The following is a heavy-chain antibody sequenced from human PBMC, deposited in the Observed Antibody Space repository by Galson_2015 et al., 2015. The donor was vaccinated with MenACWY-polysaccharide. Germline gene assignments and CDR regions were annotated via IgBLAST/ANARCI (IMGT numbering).Heavy chain of an antibody. CDR2: MNPNSGNT. J-gene: IGHJ4*02. V-gene: IGHV1-8*01. D-gene: IGHD2/OR15-2a*01. CDR1: GYKFTSYD. CDR3: ARIISRKYTFADS. Sequence: SVKVSCKASGYKFTSYDINWVRQATGQGLEWMGWMNPNSGNTGYAQKFQGRVTMTSSTAMTTAYMELSSLRSEDTAVYYCARIISRKYTFADSWGQGTLVNVSS.